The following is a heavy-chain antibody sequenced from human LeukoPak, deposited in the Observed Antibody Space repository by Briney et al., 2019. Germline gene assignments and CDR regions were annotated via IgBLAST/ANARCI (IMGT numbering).Heavy chain of an antibody. J-gene: IGHJ4*02. D-gene: IGHD6-13*01. CDR1: GGTFSSYA. Sequence: SVRVSCKASGGTFSSYAISWVRQAPGQGLEWMGGIIPIFGTANYAQKFQGRVTITADESTSTAYMELSSLRSEDTAVYYCARDASAWGIAAAAAYFDYWGQGTLVTVSS. CDR2: IIPIFGTA. CDR3: ARDASAWGIAAAAAYFDY. V-gene: IGHV1-69*13.